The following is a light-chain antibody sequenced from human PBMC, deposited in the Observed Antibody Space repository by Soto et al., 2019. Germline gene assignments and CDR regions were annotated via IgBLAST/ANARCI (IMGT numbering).Light chain of an antibody. V-gene: IGLV1-40*01. CDR3: QSYDRSLSGSWV. CDR2: ANR. J-gene: IGLJ3*02. Sequence: QAVVTQPPSVSGAPGQKVTISCTGSSSNIGAAFDVHWYQQLPGTAPKLLIYANRNRPSGVPDRFSGSKSGTSASLAITGLQPEDEADYYCQSYDRSLSGSWVFGGGTKVTVL. CDR1: SSNIGAAFD.